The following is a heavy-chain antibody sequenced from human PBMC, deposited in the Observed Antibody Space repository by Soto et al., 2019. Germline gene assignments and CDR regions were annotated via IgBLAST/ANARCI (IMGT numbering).Heavy chain of an antibody. CDR3: TTGYTYGNDHVDY. Sequence: HLVESGGGLLKPGWSLRLSWAASGFTFTNAWMNWVRQAPGTGLAWVGGIKTKTDGEITDYSAPVKGRVTFSRDDSKNILYLQMNSLKTEDTGVYYCTTGYTYGNDHVDYWGQGTRATVSS. D-gene: IGHD5-18*01. CDR2: IKTKTDGEIT. J-gene: IGHJ4*02. CDR1: GFTFTNAW. V-gene: IGHV3-15*07.